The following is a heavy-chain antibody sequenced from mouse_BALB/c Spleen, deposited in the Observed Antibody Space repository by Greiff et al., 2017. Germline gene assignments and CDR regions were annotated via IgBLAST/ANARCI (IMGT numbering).Heavy chain of an antibody. CDR2: ISSGSSTI. V-gene: IGHV5-17*02. CDR1: GFTFSSFG. J-gene: IGHJ3*01. Sequence: EVQRVESGGGLVQPGGSRKLSCAASGFTFSSFGMHWVRQAPEKGLEWVAYISSGSSTIYYADTVKGRFTISRDNPKNTLFLQMTSLRSEDTAMYYCARRNYDYAWFAYWGQGTLVTVSA. CDR3: ARRNYDYAWFAY. D-gene: IGHD2-4*01.